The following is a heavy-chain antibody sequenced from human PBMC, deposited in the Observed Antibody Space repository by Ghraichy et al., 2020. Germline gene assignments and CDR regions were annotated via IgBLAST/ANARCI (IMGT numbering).Heavy chain of an antibody. V-gene: IGHV3-43*02. CDR1: GFTFDDYA. CDR2: ISGDGGST. D-gene: IGHD5-18*01. CDR3: AKGKDGYSYGYSYYYYGMDV. Sequence: GGSLRLSCAASGFTFDDYAMHWVRQAPGKGLEWVSLISGDGGSTYYADSVKGRFTISRDNSKNSLYLQMNSLRTEDTALYYCAKGKDGYSYGYSYYYYGMDVWGQGTTVTVSS. J-gene: IGHJ6*02.